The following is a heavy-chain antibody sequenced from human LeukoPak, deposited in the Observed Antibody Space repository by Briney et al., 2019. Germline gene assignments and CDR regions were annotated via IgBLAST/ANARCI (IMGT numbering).Heavy chain of an antibody. J-gene: IGHJ3*02. CDR1: GFTFSGSA. D-gene: IGHD2-15*01. CDR2: IRSKANSYAT. Sequence: GGSLRLSCAASGFTFSGSAMHWVRQASGKGLEWVGRIRSKANSYATAYAASVKGRFTISRDDSKNTAYLQMNSLKTEDTAVYYCTTYCSGGSCYPDAFDIWGQGTLVTVSS. CDR3: TTYCSGGSCYPDAFDI. V-gene: IGHV3-73*01.